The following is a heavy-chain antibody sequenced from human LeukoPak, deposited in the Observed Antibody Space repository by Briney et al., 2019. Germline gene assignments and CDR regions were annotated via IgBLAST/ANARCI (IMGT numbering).Heavy chain of an antibody. V-gene: IGHV3-30*18. Sequence: GGSLRLSCAASGFTFSSYGMHWVRQAPGKGLEWVAVISYDGSNKYYADSVKGRFTISRDNSKNTLYLQMNSLRAEDTAVYYCAKDMIYSYDSSGWDYWGQGTLVTVSS. J-gene: IGHJ4*02. CDR3: AKDMIYSYDSSGWDY. CDR2: ISYDGSNK. D-gene: IGHD3-22*01. CDR1: GFTFSSYG.